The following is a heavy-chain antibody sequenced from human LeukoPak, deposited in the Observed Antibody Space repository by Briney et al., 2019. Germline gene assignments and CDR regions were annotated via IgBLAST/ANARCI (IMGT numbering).Heavy chain of an antibody. V-gene: IGHV1-69*05. Sequence: SVKVSCKASGGTFSSYAISWVRQAPGQGLEWMGGIIPIFGTANYAQKFQGRVTITTDESTSTAYMELSSLRSEDTAVYYCARDERITGSPGKYYYYYYYMDVWGKGTTVTVSS. D-gene: IGHD1-20*01. J-gene: IGHJ6*03. CDR3: ARDERITGSPGKYYYYYYYMDV. CDR1: GGTFSSYA. CDR2: IIPIFGTA.